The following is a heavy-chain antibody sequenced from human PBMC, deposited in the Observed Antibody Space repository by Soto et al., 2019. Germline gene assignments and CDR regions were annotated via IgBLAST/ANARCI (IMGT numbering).Heavy chain of an antibody. CDR2: IYPGDSDT. CDR3: ARQIVGGYGDDDAFDI. J-gene: IGHJ3*02. CDR1: GYSFTSYW. V-gene: IGHV5-51*01. D-gene: IGHD5-18*01. Sequence: GESLKISCKGSGYSFTSYWIGWVRQMPGKGLEWMGMIYPGDSDTRYSPSFQGHVPISADKSISTAYLQWSSLKASDTAMYYCARQIVGGYGDDDAFDIWGQGTMVTVSS.